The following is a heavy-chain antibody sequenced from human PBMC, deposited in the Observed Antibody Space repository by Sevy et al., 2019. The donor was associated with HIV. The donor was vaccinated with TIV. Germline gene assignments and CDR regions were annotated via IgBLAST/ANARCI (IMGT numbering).Heavy chain of an antibody. V-gene: IGHV3-11*04. J-gene: IGHJ4*02. CDR2: ISSSGSTI. D-gene: IGHD3-16*01. Sequence: GGSLRLSCAASGFTFSDYYMSWIRQAPGKGLEWVSYISSSGSTIYYADSVKGRFTISRDNAKNSLYLQMNSLRAEDTAVYYCARALLLTFGGVIAPYYFDYWGQGTLVTVSS. CDR3: ARALLLTFGGVIAPYYFDY. CDR1: GFTFSDYY.